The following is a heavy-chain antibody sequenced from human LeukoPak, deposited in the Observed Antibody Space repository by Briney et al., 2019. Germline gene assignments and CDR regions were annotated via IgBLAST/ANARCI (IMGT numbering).Heavy chain of an antibody. CDR1: GGSISSGSYY. D-gene: IGHD3-16*01. CDR2: IYTSGST. J-gene: IGHJ4*02. CDR3: ARSAEPLYYDYVWGSPPPPLDY. V-gene: IGHV4-61*02. Sequence: SETLSLTCTVSGGSISSGSYYWSWIRQPAGKGLGWIGRIYTSGSTNYNPSLKSRVTISVDTSKNQFSLKLSSVTAADTAVYYCARSAEPLYYDYVWGSPPPPLDYWGQGTLVTVSS.